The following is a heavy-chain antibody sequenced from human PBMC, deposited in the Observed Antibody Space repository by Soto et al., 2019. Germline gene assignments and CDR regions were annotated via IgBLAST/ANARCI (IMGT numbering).Heavy chain of an antibody. Sequence: QVQLVESGGGVVQPGRSLRLSCAASGFTFSSYGMHWVRQAPGKGLEWVAVISYDGSNKYYADSVKGRVTISRDNSKNTLYLQMNSLRAEDTAVYYCAKGRPSGSRPYYSGMDVWGQGTTVTVSS. CDR1: GFTFSSYG. J-gene: IGHJ6*02. V-gene: IGHV3-30*18. D-gene: IGHD1-26*01. CDR3: AKGRPSGSRPYYSGMDV. CDR2: ISYDGSNK.